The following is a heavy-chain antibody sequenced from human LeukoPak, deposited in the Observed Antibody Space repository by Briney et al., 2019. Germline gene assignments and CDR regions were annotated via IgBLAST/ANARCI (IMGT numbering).Heavy chain of an antibody. J-gene: IGHJ4*02. CDR1: AFTLTDAW. V-gene: IGHV3-15*01. Sequence: AGGSLRLSCAASAFTLTDAWMSWVRQAPGKGLEWVGHIKSKTDGWTTDYAAPVKGRFTISRDDLKNTLYLQMNSLKTEDTAVYYCTTLRSTATDYWGQGTLVTVSS. D-gene: IGHD2-2*01. CDR3: TTLRSTATDY. CDR2: IKSKTDGWTT.